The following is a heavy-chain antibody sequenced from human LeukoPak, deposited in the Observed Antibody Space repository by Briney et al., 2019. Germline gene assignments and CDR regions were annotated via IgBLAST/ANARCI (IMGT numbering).Heavy chain of an antibody. V-gene: IGHV4-39*01. CDR3: ARTQYCTNGVCRYYYDSSGSYFDY. Sequence: SETLSLTSTVSGGSISSSSYYWGWIRQPPGKGLEWIGSIYYSGSTYYNPSLKSRVTISVDTSKNQFSLKLSSVTAADTAVYYCARTQYCTNGVCRYYYDSSGSYFDYWGQGTLVTVSS. CDR2: IYYSGST. D-gene: IGHD2-8*01. J-gene: IGHJ4*02. CDR1: GGSISSSSYY.